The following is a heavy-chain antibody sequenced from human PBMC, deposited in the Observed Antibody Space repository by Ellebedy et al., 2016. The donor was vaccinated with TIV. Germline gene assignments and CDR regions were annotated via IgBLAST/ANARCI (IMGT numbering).Heavy chain of an antibody. CDR3: ARDGYGPLDY. D-gene: IGHD5-18*01. J-gene: IGHJ4*02. V-gene: IGHV3-48*02. CDR1: GGSISSYY. CDR2: ISTSSSTI. Sequence: ETLSLTCTVSGGSISSYYCSWIRQSPGKGLEWVAYISTSSSTIHYADSVKGRFTISRDKAKNSLYLQMNSLRDDDTAVYYCARDGYGPLDYWGQGTLVTVSS.